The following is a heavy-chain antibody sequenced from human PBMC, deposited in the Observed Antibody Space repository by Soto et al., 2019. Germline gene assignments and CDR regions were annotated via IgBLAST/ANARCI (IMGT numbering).Heavy chain of an antibody. CDR3: AKDQVYSSSWYVDVDY. CDR1: GFTFSSYG. CDR2: ISYDGSNK. Sequence: GGSLRLSCAASGFTFSSYGMHWVRQAPGKGLEWVAVISYDGSNKYYADSVKGRFTISRDNSKNTLYLQMNSLRAEDTAVYYCAKDQVYSSSWYVDVDYWGQGTLVTVSS. J-gene: IGHJ4*02. V-gene: IGHV3-30*18. D-gene: IGHD6-13*01.